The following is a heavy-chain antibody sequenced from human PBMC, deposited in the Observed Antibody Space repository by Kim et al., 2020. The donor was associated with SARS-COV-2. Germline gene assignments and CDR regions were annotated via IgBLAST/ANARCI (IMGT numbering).Heavy chain of an antibody. CDR1: GYSISSGYY. CDR3: AREGGYNYDFDY. D-gene: IGHD5-12*01. J-gene: IGHJ4*02. Sequence: SETLSLTCTVSGYSISSGYYWGWIRQPPGKGLEWIGSIYHSGSTYYNPSLKSRVTISVDTSKNQFSLKLSSVTAADTAVYYCAREGGYNYDFDYWGQGTLVTVSS. CDR2: IYHSGST. V-gene: IGHV4-38-2*02.